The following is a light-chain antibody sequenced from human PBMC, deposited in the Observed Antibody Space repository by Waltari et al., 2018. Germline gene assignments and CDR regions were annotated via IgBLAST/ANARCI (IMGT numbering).Light chain of an antibody. V-gene: IGLV3-19*01. CDR1: RLRSYY. CDR3: NSRDSSGNHLV. J-gene: IGLJ3*02. CDR2: GKN. Sequence: SSELTQDPAVSVALGQTFRITCQGDRLRSYYAIWYQQKPGQAPVLVIYGKNNRPSGIPDRFSGSSSGNTASLTITGAQAEDEADYYCNSRDSSGNHLVFGGGTKLTVL.